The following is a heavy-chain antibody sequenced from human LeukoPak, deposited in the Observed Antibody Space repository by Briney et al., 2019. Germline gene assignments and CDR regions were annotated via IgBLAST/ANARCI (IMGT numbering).Heavy chain of an antibody. CDR1: GGTFSSYA. CDR3: AREGCGSSCPYYYYYMDV. CDR2: IIPIFGTA. Sequence: ASVKLSCKASGGTFSSYAISWVRQAPGQGLEWMGGIIPIFGTANYAQKFQGRVTITTDESTSTAYMELSSLRSEDTAVYYCAREGCGSSCPYYYYYMDVWGKGTTVTVSS. D-gene: IGHD6-13*01. V-gene: IGHV1-69*05. J-gene: IGHJ6*03.